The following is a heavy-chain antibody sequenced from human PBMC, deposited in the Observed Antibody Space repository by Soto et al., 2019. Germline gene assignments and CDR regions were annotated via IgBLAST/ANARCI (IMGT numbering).Heavy chain of an antibody. J-gene: IGHJ3*02. CDR1: GFGFRSYA. CDR3: AKDPNGDYVGAFDI. CDR2: VSATGGST. V-gene: IGHV3-23*01. Sequence: GGSLRLSCAASGFGFRSYAMSWVRQAPGKGPEWVSGVSATGGSTYYADSVKGRFTISRDNSKATLYLQMNSLTAEDTALYYCAKDPNGDYVGAFDIWGQGTVVTVSS. D-gene: IGHD4-17*01.